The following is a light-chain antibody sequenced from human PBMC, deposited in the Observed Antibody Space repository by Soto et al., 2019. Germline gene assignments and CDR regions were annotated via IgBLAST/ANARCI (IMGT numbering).Light chain of an antibody. J-gene: IGKJ1*01. CDR1: QSVSSN. Sequence: EIVMTQSPATLSVSPGGRATLSCRASQSVSSNLAWYQQKPGQAPRLLIYGSSTRATGIPARFSGSGSGTEFTLTISSLQSEDFAVYYCQQYNNWSKTFGQGTKVEIK. CDR3: QQYNNWSKT. CDR2: GSS. V-gene: IGKV3-15*01.